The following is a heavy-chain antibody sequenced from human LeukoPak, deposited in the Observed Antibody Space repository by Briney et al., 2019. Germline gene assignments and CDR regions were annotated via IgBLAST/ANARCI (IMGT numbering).Heavy chain of an antibody. V-gene: IGHV4-39*01. CDR1: GGSIGNNNYY. CDR3: ATWRTAKTGFDY. J-gene: IGHJ4*02. Sequence: PSETLSLTCTVSGGSIGNNNYYWAWIRQPPGKGLECIGSTYYSGSPYYNPSLKSRVTISVDTSKNQFSLRLSSVTTADTAVYYCATWRTAKTGFDYWGQGTLVTVS. D-gene: IGHD1-1*01. CDR2: TYYSGSP.